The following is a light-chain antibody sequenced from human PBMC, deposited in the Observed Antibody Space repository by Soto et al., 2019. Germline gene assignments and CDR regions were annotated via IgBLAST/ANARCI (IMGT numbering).Light chain of an antibody. CDR1: SSDVGCHNS. V-gene: IGLV2-11*01. Sequence: QSALTQPRSVSGSPGQSVTISCTGTSSDVGCHNSVSWFQQHPGKAPKLMIYDVSKRPSGVPDRFSGSKSGNTASLTISGLQAEDEADYYCCSYAGSPYVFGTGTKLTVL. CDR2: DVS. J-gene: IGLJ1*01. CDR3: CSYAGSPYV.